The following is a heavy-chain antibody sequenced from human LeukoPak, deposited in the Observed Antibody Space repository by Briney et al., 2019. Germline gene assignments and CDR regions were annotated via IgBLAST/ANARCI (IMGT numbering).Heavy chain of an antibody. J-gene: IGHJ4*02. D-gene: IGHD1-26*01. CDR3: ARSFGGSQDGY. CDR2: INTDGSTT. V-gene: IGHV3-74*01. CDR1: GFTFSSFW. Sequence: QPGGSLRLSCAASGFTFSSFWMYWVRQAPGKGLVWVSRINTDGSTTNYADSVKGRFTISRDNARNMVYLQMNGLRAEDTGVYYCARSFGGSQDGYWGQGILVTVSS.